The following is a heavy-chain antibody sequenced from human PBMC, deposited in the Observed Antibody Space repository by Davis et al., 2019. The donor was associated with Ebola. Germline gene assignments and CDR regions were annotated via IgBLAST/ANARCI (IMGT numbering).Heavy chain of an antibody. Sequence: GESLKISCVVSGLTFSNCWMSWVRQAPGKGLEWVANIKPDGSEKYYVDSVKGRFTISRDNAKNSLYLQMNSLRTEDTALYYCAKVDVRGYFYGLDVWGQGTTVTVSS. CDR1: GLTFSNCW. J-gene: IGHJ6*02. CDR3: AKVDVRGYFYGLDV. CDR2: IKPDGSEK. V-gene: IGHV3-7*03.